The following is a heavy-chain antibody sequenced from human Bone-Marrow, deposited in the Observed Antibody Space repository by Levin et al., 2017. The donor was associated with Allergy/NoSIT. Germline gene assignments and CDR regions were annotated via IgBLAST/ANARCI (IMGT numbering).Heavy chain of an antibody. CDR3: AREGYYYDSSGYYYGWFDP. CDR1: GYTFTGYY. CDR2: INPNSGGT. J-gene: IGHJ5*02. V-gene: IGHV1-2*02. Sequence: ASVKVSCKASGYTFTGYYMHWVRQAPGQGLEWMGWINPNSGGTNYAQKFQGRVTMTRDTSISTAYMELSRLRSDDTAVYYCAREGYYYDSSGYYYGWFDPWGQGTLVTVSS. D-gene: IGHD3-22*01.